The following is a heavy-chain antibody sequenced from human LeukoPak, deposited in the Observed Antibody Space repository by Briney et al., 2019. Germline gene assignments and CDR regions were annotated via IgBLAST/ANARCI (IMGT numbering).Heavy chain of an antibody. J-gene: IGHJ5*02. D-gene: IGHD2-2*01. CDR1: GCSITSGNFY. Sequence: SQTLSLTCTVSGCSITSGNFYWSWIRQPAGKGLEWIGRIYGSGSTNYSPSLRSRVTISIDTSKNQFSLKLNSVTAADTAVYYCARGWGSTSSNYFDPWGQGTLVTVPS. V-gene: IGHV4-61*02. CDR3: ARGWGSTSSNYFDP. CDR2: IYGSGST.